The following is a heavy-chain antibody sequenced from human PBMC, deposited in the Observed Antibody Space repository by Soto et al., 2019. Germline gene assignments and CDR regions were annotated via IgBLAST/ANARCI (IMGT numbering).Heavy chain of an antibody. CDR1: GYIFSTNL. Sequence: PGESLKISCKASGYIFSTNLIAWVRHVPGKVLEWMGSIFPADSDIRYNPSFQGQVTISVDKSSNTAYLQWSSLNASDTGTFYCAKYNYFGLESCFYHYSSDLWGQGTMVTVSS. CDR2: IFPADSDI. V-gene: IGHV5-51*01. D-gene: IGHD3-10*01. CDR3: AKYNYFGLESCFYHYSSDL. J-gene: IGHJ6*02.